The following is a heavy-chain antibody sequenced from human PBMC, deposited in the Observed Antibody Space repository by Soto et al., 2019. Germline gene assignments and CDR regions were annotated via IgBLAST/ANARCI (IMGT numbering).Heavy chain of an antibody. CDR3: ARVRAITGTVGFDP. J-gene: IGHJ5*02. D-gene: IGHD1-7*01. Sequence: ASVKVSCKASGYTFTSYDINGVRQATGQGLEWMGWMNPNSGNTGYAQKFQGRVTMTRNTSISTAYMELSSLRSEDTAVYYCARVRAITGTVGFDPWGQGTLVTVSS. V-gene: IGHV1-8*01. CDR1: GYTFTSYD. CDR2: MNPNSGNT.